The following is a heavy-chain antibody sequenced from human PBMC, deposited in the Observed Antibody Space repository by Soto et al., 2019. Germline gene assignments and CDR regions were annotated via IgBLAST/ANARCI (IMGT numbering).Heavy chain of an antibody. CDR3: AREGAVAGHYDY. CDR1: GFTFSSYS. J-gene: IGHJ4*02. D-gene: IGHD6-19*01. Sequence: EVQLVASGGGLVKHGGSLRLSCAASGFTFSSYSMNWVRQAPGKGLEWVSSISSSSSYIYSADSVKGRFTSARDNAKNALYLQMISLRAEDPAVDYCAREGAVAGHYDYWGQGTLVTVSS. CDR2: ISSSSSYI. V-gene: IGHV3-21*01.